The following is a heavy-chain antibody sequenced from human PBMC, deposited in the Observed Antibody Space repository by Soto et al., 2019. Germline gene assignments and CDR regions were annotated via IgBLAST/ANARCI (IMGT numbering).Heavy chain of an antibody. CDR2: ISYDGSNK. Sequence: GGSLRLSCAASGFTFSSYAMHWVRQAPGKGLEWVAVISYDGSNKYYADSVKGRFTISRDNSKNTLYLQMNSLRAEDTAVYYCARDFTPGITMIVVVITYFDYWGQGTLVTVSS. CDR3: ARDFTPGITMIVVVITYFDY. D-gene: IGHD3-22*01. CDR1: GFTFSSYA. V-gene: IGHV3-30-3*01. J-gene: IGHJ4*02.